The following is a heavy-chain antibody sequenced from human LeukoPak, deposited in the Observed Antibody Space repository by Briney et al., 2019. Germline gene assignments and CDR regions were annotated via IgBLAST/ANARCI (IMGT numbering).Heavy chain of an antibody. CDR1: GFTFSSYG. Sequence: GGSLRLSCAASGFTFSSYGMHWVRQAPGKGLEWVAVIWYDGSNKYYADSVKGRFTISRDNSKNTLYLQMNGLRAEDTAVYYCAKEYYYDSSFDAFDIWGQGTMVTVSS. CDR3: AKEYYYDSSFDAFDI. V-gene: IGHV3-33*06. D-gene: IGHD3-22*01. J-gene: IGHJ3*02. CDR2: IWYDGSNK.